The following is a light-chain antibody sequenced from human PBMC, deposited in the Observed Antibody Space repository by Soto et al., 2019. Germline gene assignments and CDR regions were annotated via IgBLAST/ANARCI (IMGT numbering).Light chain of an antibody. V-gene: IGLV2-14*01. CDR2: EVS. CDR3: ISYTSSNTLEV. Sequence: QSVLTQPASVSRSPGQSITISCTGTSSDVGSYNYVSWYQQHPGKAPKLMIYEVSNRPSGVSNRFSGSKSGNTASLTISGLQAEDEADYYCISYTSSNTLEVFGGGTKLTVL. CDR1: SSDVGSYNY. J-gene: IGLJ3*02.